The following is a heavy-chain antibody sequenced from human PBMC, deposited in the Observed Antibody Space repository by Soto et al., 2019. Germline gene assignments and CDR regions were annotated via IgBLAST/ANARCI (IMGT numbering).Heavy chain of an antibody. CDR3: ARDITAAELRDNYYYYGMDV. Sequence: ASVKVSCKASGGTFSSYAISWVRQAPGQGLEWMGGIIPIFGTANYAQKFQGRVTITADESTSTAYMELSSLRSEDTAVYYCARDITAAELRDNYYYYGMDVWGQGTTVTVSS. V-gene: IGHV1-69*13. CDR2: IIPIFGTA. D-gene: IGHD1-7*01. CDR1: GGTFSSYA. J-gene: IGHJ6*02.